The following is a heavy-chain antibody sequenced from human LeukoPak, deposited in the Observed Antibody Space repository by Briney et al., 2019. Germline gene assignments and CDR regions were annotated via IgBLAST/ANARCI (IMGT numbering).Heavy chain of an antibody. CDR1: GGSISSGAYY. V-gene: IGHV4-31*03. CDR3: ARDRVEMATRIDWGHGWFDP. J-gene: IGHJ5*02. D-gene: IGHD5-24*01. Sequence: PSQTLSLTCTVSGGSISSGAYYWRWIRQHPGKGLEWIGYIYYSGSTYYNPSLKSRVTISVDTSKNQFSLRLRSVTAADTAVYYCARDRVEMATRIDWGHGWFDPWGQGTLVTVSS. CDR2: IYYSGST.